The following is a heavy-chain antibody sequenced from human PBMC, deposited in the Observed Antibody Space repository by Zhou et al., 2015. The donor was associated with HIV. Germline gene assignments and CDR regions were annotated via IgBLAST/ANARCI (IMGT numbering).Heavy chain of an antibody. Sequence: QVQLVQSGAEVKKPGASVKVSCKASGYTFTSYDINWVRQATGQGLEWMGWMNPNSGNTGYAQKFQGRVTMTRNTSISTAYMELSSLRSEDTAVYYCARGREAYYYDSSGYVSVYWFDPWGQGTLVTVSS. D-gene: IGHD3-22*01. J-gene: IGHJ5*02. V-gene: IGHV1-8*01. CDR3: ARGREAYYYDSSGYVSVYWFDP. CDR2: MNPNSGNT. CDR1: GYTFTSYD.